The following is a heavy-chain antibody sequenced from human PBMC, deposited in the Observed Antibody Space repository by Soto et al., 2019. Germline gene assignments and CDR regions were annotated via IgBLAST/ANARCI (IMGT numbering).Heavy chain of an antibody. CDR1: GFTVSSKY. Sequence: EVQLVESGGGLVQPGESLRLSCAASGFTVSSKYMSWVRQAPGKGLEWVSIIYMRGSTFYADSVKGRFTISRDTSKNTLYLQMDHLTVQDTVMYYCARDSLPGTRTWADHWGQGTLVTVSS. CDR3: ARDSLPGTRTWADH. J-gene: IGHJ4*02. V-gene: IGHV3-66*01. D-gene: IGHD1-26*01. CDR2: IYMRGST.